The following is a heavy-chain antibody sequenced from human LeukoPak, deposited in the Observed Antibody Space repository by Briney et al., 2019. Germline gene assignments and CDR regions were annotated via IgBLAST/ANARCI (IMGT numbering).Heavy chain of an antibody. CDR3: ASYCSSTSCYFTHDAFDI. Sequence: GGSLRLSCAASGFTFSSYAMHWVRQAPGKGLEWVAVISYGGSNKYYTDSVKGRFTISRDNSKNTLYLQMNSLRAEDTAVYYCASYCSSTSCYFTHDAFDIWGQGTMVTVSS. V-gene: IGHV3-30*10. J-gene: IGHJ3*02. CDR1: GFTFSSYA. D-gene: IGHD2-2*01. CDR2: ISYGGSNK.